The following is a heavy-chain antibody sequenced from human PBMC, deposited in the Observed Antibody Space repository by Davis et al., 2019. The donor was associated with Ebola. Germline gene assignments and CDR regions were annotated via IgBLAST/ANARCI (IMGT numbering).Heavy chain of an antibody. D-gene: IGHD3-22*01. CDR2: IYSGGST. V-gene: IGHV3-53*04. CDR3: ARDSVYDSSGYHYYYYGMDV. Sequence: PGGSLRLSCAASGFTVSSNYMSWVRQAPGKGLEWVSVIYSGGSTYYADSVKGRFTISRHNSKNTLYLQMNSLRAEDTAVYYCARDSVYDSSGYHYYYYGMDVWGQGTTVTVSS. J-gene: IGHJ6*02. CDR1: GFTVSSNY.